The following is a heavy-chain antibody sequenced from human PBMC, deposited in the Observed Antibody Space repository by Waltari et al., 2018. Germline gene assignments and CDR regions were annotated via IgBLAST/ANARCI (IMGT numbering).Heavy chain of an antibody. V-gene: IGHV5-10-1*01. CDR1: GYSFTNYW. D-gene: IGHD5-12*01. Sequence: EVQLVQSGAEVKKSGESLRISCKGSGYSFTNYWIIWVRQMPGKGLEWMGRVVPRDSYTGYRPSFAGHVTISADKSISTAYLQWSSLKASDTAMYYCATYSGFTNWFDPWGQGTLVTVSP. J-gene: IGHJ5*02. CDR2: VVPRDSYT. CDR3: ATYSGFTNWFDP.